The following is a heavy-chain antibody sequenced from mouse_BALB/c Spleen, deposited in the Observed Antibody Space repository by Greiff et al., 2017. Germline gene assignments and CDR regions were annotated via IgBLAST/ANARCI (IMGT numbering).Heavy chain of an antibody. Sequence: EVMLVESGGGLVKPGGSLKLSCAASGFTFSSYAMSWVRQTPEKRLEWVASISSGGSTYYPDSVKGRFTISRDNARNILYLQMSSLRSEDTAMYYCASYGNYVGYFDYWGQGTTLTVSS. CDR1: GFTFSSYA. V-gene: IGHV5-6-5*01. CDR3: ASYGNYVGYFDY. D-gene: IGHD2-1*01. CDR2: ISSGGST. J-gene: IGHJ2*01.